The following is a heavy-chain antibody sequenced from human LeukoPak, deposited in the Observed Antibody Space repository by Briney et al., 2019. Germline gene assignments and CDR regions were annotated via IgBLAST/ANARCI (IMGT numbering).Heavy chain of an antibody. D-gene: IGHD5-18*01. CDR3: ARGARGYYYGDAFDI. V-gene: IGHV3-30*04. CDR2: ISYDGDNK. CDR1: GFTFSNYA. Sequence: GGSLRLSCAASGFTFSNYAMHWVRQAPGKGLEWVAVISYDGDNKYFADSVKGRFTISRDNSKNTLYLQMNSLRAEDTAVYYCARGARGYYYGDAFDIWGQGTMVTVSS. J-gene: IGHJ3*02.